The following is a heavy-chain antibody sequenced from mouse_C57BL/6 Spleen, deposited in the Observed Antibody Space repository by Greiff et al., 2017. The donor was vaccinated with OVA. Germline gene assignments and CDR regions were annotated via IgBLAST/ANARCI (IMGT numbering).Heavy chain of an antibody. CDR1: GYSITSGYY. J-gene: IGHJ3*01. CDR3: ARYTRGFAY. V-gene: IGHV3-6*01. Sequence: DVQLQESGPGLVKPSQSLSLTCSVTGYSITSGYYWNWIRQFPGNKMEWMGYISYDGSNNYNPSLKNRISITRDTSKNQFFLKLNSVTTEDTATYYCARYTRGFAYWGQGTLVTVSA. CDR2: ISYDGSN.